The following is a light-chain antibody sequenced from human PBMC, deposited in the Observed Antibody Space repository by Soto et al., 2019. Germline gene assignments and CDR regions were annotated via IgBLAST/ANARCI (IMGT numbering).Light chain of an antibody. Sequence: SVLTQPPSASGTPGQRVTISCSGSSSNIGSNTVNWYQRLPGTAPKLLIYSNNQRPSGVPDRFSGSKSGTPASLAISGLQSEDEADYYCAAWDDSLNVPYVFGTGTKVTVL. CDR2: SNN. V-gene: IGLV1-44*01. J-gene: IGLJ1*01. CDR3: AAWDDSLNVPYV. CDR1: SSNIGSNT.